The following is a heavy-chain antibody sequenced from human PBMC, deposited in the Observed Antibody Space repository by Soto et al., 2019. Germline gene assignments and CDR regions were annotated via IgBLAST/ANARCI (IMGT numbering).Heavy chain of an antibody. D-gene: IGHD3-9*01. V-gene: IGHV4-59*08. J-gene: IGHJ4*02. CDR1: GGSISSYC. CDR3: ARQPGYYDILTGYSTYYFDY. CDR2: IYYRGNT. Sequence: TLSLTCTVSGGSISSYCWNWIRQPPGKGLEWIGYIYYRGNTNYNPSLKSRVTISVDTSKNQFSLKLSSVTAADTAVYYCARQPGYYDILTGYSTYYFDYWGQGTPVTVSS.